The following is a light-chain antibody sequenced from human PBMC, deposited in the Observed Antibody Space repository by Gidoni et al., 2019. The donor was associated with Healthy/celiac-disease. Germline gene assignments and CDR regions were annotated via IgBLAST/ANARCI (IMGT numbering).Light chain of an antibody. Sequence: IKMTKSPSSLSASVGDRITITCQARQDISNYLNWYQQKPGKAPKLLIYDASNLETGVPSRFSGSGSGTDFTFTISSLQPEDIATYYCQQYDNLPLTFGGGTKVEIK. CDR1: QDISNY. CDR3: QQYDNLPLT. CDR2: DAS. J-gene: IGKJ4*01. V-gene: IGKV1-33*01.